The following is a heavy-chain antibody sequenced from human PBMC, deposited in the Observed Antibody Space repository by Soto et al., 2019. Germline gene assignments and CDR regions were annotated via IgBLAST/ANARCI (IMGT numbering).Heavy chain of an antibody. CDR3: ARYCTHGVCSNPFYYYGMDV. CDR1: GGYVSSTAYY. J-gene: IGHJ6*02. D-gene: IGHD2-8*01. V-gene: IGHV4-61*08. Sequence: SETLSLTCTVSGGYVSSTAYYWSWIRQPPGKGLEWVGYIFDSGTTNYNPSLKSRVTISVDTSKNQFSLRLSAVTAADTAVYYCARYCTHGVCSNPFYYYGMDVWGQGSPVTVSS. CDR2: IFDSGTT.